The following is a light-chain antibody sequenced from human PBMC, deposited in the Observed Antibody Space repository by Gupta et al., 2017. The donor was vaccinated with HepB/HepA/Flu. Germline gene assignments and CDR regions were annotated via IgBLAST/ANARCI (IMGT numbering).Light chain of an antibody. V-gene: IGLV2-23*02. J-gene: IGLJ1*01. CDR1: SSDIGSHNV. CDR2: EVN. CDR3: CSYALSFTCV. Sequence: QSALTQPASVSGSPGQSITISCTGSSSDIGSHNVVSWYQQHPGKAPKLIISEVNRRPSGVSNRFSGSKSGNTESLTISGLQAEDEAYYYCCSYALSFTCVFGTGTKVTVL.